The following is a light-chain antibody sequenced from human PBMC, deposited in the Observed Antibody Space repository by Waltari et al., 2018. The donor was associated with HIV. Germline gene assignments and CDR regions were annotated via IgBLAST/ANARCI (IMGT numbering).Light chain of an antibody. CDR1: SSDIGAYNR. Sequence: QSALTQPPSVSGSLGQSVTIACNGTSSDIGAYNRGSCYQQSPGTAPKLRISEVTHRPSGVPFRFSGSKSGNTASLTISGLQADDEADYYCSSYTTSSTWVFGGGTKLTVL. J-gene: IGLJ3*02. CDR3: SSYTTSSTWV. V-gene: IGLV2-18*02. CDR2: EVT.